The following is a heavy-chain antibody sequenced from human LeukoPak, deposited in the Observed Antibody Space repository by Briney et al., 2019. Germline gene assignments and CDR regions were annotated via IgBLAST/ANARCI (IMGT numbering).Heavy chain of an antibody. J-gene: IGHJ4*02. CDR3: ARGRGGDGYNWLCYFDY. D-gene: IGHD5-24*01. CDR2: ISYDGSNK. V-gene: IGHV3-30-3*01. CDR1: GFTFSSYA. Sequence: GSLRLSCAASGFTFSSYAMHWVRQAPGTGLEWVAVISYDGSNKYYADSVKGRFTISRDNSKNTLYLQMNSLRSEDTAVYYCARGRGGDGYNWLCYFDYWGQGTLVTVSS.